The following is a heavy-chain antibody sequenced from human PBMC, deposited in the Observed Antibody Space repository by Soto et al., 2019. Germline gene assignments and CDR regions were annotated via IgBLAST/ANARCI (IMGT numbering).Heavy chain of an antibody. CDR2: IYYSGST. J-gene: IGHJ6*02. V-gene: IGHV4-39*01. D-gene: IGHD5-18*01. Sequence: QLQLQESGPGLVKPSETLSLTCTVSGGSISSSSYYWGWIRQPPGKGLEWIGSIYYSGSTYYNPSLKRRVTISVDTSKNQFSLKLSSVTAADTAVYYCARHVLDTAMVTKVYYYGMDVWGQGTTVTVSS. CDR1: GGSISSSSYY. CDR3: ARHVLDTAMVTKVYYYGMDV.